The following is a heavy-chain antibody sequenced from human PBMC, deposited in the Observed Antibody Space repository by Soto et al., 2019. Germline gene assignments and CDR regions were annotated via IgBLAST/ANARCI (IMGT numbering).Heavy chain of an antibody. CDR2: IHSSGRT. CDR3: ARVVRCTRSGCYYLAMDV. V-gene: IGHV4-61*01. CDR1: CESVISGYYY. Sequence: PSETLSLTCNVSCESVISGYYYWNWIRQPPGKGLEWIGSIHSSGRTNYNPSLKSRVSMSLDTSKNQFSLSLSSVGAADTAIYYCARVVRCTRSGCYYLAMDVWGQGTTVTV. J-gene: IGHJ6*02. D-gene: IGHD2-15*01.